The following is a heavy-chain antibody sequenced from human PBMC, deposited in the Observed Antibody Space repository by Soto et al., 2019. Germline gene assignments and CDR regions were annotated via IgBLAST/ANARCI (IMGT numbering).Heavy chain of an antibody. V-gene: IGHV4-31*03. CDR1: GGSVSSSGHY. Sequence: QVQLQESGPGLVRPSQTLSLTCSVSGGSVSSSGHYWSWIRQHPGKGLGWIGYIYYIGSTYYNPSLESRLTISLDTSKNEFSLKLSSVTAADTAVYYCAREEGGTRGYYYIDVWGKGTTVTVSS. D-gene: IGHD1-1*01. J-gene: IGHJ6*03. CDR3: AREEGGTRGYYYIDV. CDR2: IYYIGST.